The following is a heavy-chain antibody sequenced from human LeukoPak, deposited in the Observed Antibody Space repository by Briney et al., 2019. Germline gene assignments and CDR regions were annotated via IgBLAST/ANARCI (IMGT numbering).Heavy chain of an antibody. D-gene: IGHD2-2*01. J-gene: IGHJ6*02. V-gene: IGHV3-21*01. Sequence: PGGSLRLSCAASGFTFSSYSMNWVRQAPGKGLEWVSSISSSSSYIYYADSVKGRFTISRDNAKNSLYLQMNSLRAEDTAVYYCVRGPYCSSTSCLYGMDVWGQGTTVTVSS. CDR1: GFTFSSYS. CDR3: VRGPYCSSTSCLYGMDV. CDR2: ISSSSSYI.